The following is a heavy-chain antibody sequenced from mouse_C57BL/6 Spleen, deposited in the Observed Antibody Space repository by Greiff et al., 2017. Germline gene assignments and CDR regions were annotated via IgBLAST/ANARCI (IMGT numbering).Heavy chain of an antibody. J-gene: IGHJ2*01. CDR1: GYAFTNYL. V-gene: IGHV1-54*01. Sequence: VKLQESGAELVRPGTSVKVSCKASGYAFTNYLIEWVKQRPGQGLEWIGVINPGSGGTNYNEKFKGKATLTADKSSSTAYMQLSSLTSEDSAVYFCARGGSGRFDYWGQGTTLTVSS. D-gene: IGHD3-2*02. CDR3: ARGGSGRFDY. CDR2: INPGSGGT.